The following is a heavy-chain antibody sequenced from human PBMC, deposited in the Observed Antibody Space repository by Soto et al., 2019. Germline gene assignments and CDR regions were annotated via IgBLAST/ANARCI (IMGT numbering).Heavy chain of an antibody. CDR1: GYSFTSYW. Sequence: PGESLKISCKGSGYSFTSYWIGWVRQMPGKGLEWMGIIYPGDSVTRYSPSFQGQVTISADKSISTAYLQWSSLKASDTAMYYCARVPYITSDYYYYGMDVWGQGTTVTVSS. D-gene: IGHD3-10*01. CDR3: ARVPYITSDYYYYGMDV. CDR2: IYPGDSVT. J-gene: IGHJ6*02. V-gene: IGHV5-51*01.